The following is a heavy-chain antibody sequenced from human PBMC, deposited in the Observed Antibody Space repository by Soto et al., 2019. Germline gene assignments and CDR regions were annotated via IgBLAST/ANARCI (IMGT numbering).Heavy chain of an antibody. CDR3: AHRPSGWYLFDY. CDR1: GFSLSSSGVG. D-gene: IGHD6-19*01. Sequence: SGPTLVNPTQTLTLTCTFSGFSLSSSGVGVGWIRQPPGKALEWLALIYWNDDKRYSPSLKSRLTITKDTSKNQVVLTMTNMDPVDTATYYCAHRPSGWYLFDYWGQGTLVTVSS. CDR2: IYWNDDK. V-gene: IGHV2-5*01. J-gene: IGHJ4*02.